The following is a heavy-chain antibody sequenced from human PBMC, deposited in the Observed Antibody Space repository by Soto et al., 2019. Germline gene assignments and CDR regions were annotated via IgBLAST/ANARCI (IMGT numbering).Heavy chain of an antibody. CDR2: IKSKTDGGTT. Sequence: PGGSLRLSCAASGFTFSNAWMSWVRQAPGKGLEWVGRIKSKTDGGTTDYAAPVKGRFTISRDDSKNTLYLQVNSLKTEDTAVYYCTTDYPRSLPGYWGQGTLVTVSS. J-gene: IGHJ4*02. V-gene: IGHV3-15*01. CDR3: TTDYPRSLPGY. CDR1: GFTFSNAW.